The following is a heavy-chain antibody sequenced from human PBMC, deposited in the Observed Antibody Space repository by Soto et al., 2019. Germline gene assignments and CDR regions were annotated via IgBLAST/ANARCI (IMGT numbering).Heavy chain of an antibody. J-gene: IGHJ5*02. CDR3: ARDSSATRRFGEFLPNWFDP. CDR1: GFTFSSYW. CDR2: IKQDGSEK. D-gene: IGHD3-10*01. V-gene: IGHV3-7*01. Sequence: EVQLVESGGGLVQPGGSLRLSCAASGFTFSSYWMSWVRQAPGKGLEWVANIKQDGSEKYYVDSVKGRFTISRDNAKNSLYRQMNSLRAEDTAVYYCARDSSATRRFGEFLPNWFDPWGHGTLVTVSS.